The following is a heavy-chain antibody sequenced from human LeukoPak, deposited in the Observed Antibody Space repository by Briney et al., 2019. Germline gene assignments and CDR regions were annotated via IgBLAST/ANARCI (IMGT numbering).Heavy chain of an antibody. CDR3: ASFGSGSNLDAFDI. D-gene: IGHD3-10*01. CDR1: GFTFSSYA. V-gene: IGHV3-21*01. J-gene: IGHJ3*02. CDR2: ISSSSSYR. Sequence: GGSLRLSCAASGFTFSSYAMSWVRQAPGKGLEWVASISSSSSYRSYVDSVKGRVTISRDNAKNSLYLQMISLRAEDTAVYYCASFGSGSNLDAFDIWGQGTMVTVSS.